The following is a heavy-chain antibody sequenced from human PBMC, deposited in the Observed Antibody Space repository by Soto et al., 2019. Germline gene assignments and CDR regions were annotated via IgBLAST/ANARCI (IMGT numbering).Heavy chain of an antibody. CDR1: GFSMSSYT. CDR3: ARDRQLDGIWTFDY. D-gene: IGHD6-6*01. Sequence: GGSLRLSCSASGFSMSSYTMGWVRQTPGKGLEWVATIFSGASGTAYADSVTGRFSLSRDNSRNIMYLQMNSLRVDDTALYYCARDRQLDGIWTFDYWGRGTLVTVSS. J-gene: IGHJ4*02. V-gene: IGHV3-23*03. CDR2: IFSGASGT.